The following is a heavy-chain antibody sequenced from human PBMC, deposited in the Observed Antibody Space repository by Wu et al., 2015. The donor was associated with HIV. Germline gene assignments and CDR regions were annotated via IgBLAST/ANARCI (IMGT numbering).Heavy chain of an antibody. D-gene: IGHD2-2*02. CDR3: ARGVIGYCSSTSCYNPGWFDP. J-gene: IGHJ5*02. CDR1: GAPFSSYA. V-gene: IGHV1-46*03. Sequence: QVQLVQSGAEVKKPGSSVKVSCKASGAPFSSYAFSWVRQAPGQGLEWMGIINPSGGSTSYAQKFQGRVTMTRDTSTSTVYMELSSLRSEDTAVYYCARGVIGYCSSTSCYNPGWFDPWGQGTLVHRLL. CDR2: INPSGGST.